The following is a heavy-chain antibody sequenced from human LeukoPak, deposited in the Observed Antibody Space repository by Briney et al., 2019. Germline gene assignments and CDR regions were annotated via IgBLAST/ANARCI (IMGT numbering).Heavy chain of an antibody. CDR2: IYYSGST. V-gene: IGHV4-59*01. CDR3: ARGGGGFGVVIFRHYAFDI. J-gene: IGHJ3*02. Sequence: SETLSLTCTVSGGSISSYYWSWIRQPPGKGLEWIGYIYYSGSTNYNPSLKSRVTISVDTSKNPFSLKLSSVTAADTAVYYCARGGGGFGVVIFRHYAFDIWGQGTMVTVSS. CDR1: GGSISSYY. D-gene: IGHD3-3*01.